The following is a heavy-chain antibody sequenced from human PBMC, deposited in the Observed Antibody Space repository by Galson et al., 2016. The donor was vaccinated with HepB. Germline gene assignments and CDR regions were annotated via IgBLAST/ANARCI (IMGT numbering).Heavy chain of an antibody. CDR2: ISAYNGNT. Sequence: SVKVSCKASGYPFYNYGITWVRQAPGQGLEWMGWISAYNGNTKYTQKLQGRLTMTTDTSTNTAYMELRSLKSEDTAVYYCASGQLPPTNYYFAYWGQGALVTVSS. CDR1: GYPFYNYG. CDR3: ASGQLPPTNYYFAY. V-gene: IGHV1-18*01. D-gene: IGHD2-2*01. J-gene: IGHJ4*02.